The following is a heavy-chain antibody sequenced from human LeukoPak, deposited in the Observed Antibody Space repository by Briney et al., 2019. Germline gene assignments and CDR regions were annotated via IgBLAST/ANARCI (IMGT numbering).Heavy chain of an antibody. CDR3: ARVKVLMVYAHHDAFDI. J-gene: IGHJ3*02. CDR2: ISYDGSNK. CDR1: GFTFSDHY. D-gene: IGHD2-8*01. Sequence: GGSLRLSCAASGFTFSDHYMDWVRQAPGKGLEWVAVISYDGSNKYYADSVKGRFTISRDNSKNTLYLQMNSLRAEDTAVYYCARVKVLMVYAHHDAFDIWGQGTMVTVSS. V-gene: IGHV3-30-3*01.